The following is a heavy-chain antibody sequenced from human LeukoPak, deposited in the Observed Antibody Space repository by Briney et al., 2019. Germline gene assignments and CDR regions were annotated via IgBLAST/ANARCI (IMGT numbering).Heavy chain of an antibody. D-gene: IGHD1-26*01. V-gene: IGHV3-23*01. CDR2: ISGSGGST. Sequence: GGSLRLSCAASGFTFSSYAMSWVRQAPGKGLEWVSAISGSGGSTYYADSVKGRFTISRDNSKNALYLQMNSLRAEDTAAYYCAKPIASRRAFDIWGQGTMVTVSS. CDR3: AKPIASRRAFDI. CDR1: GFTFSSYA. J-gene: IGHJ3*02.